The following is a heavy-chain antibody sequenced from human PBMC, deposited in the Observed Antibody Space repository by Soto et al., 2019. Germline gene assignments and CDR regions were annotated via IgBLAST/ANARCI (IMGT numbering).Heavy chain of an antibody. CDR3: GTTSIAARGAFYGFDY. Sequence: PSETLSLTCAVYGGSFSGYYWSWIRQPPGKGLEWIGEINHSGSTNYNPSLKSRVTISVDTSKNQFSLKLSSVTAADTAVYYCGTTSIAARGAFYGFDYWGQGTLVTVSS. CDR2: INHSGST. CDR1: GGSFSGYY. D-gene: IGHD6-6*01. V-gene: IGHV4-34*01. J-gene: IGHJ4*02.